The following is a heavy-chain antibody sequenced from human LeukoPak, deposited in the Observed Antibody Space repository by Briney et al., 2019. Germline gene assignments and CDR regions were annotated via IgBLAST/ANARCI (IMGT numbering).Heavy chain of an antibody. CDR3: ARFPRYCSGGSCYPTYYFDY. V-gene: IGHV1-2*02. D-gene: IGHD2-15*01. Sequence: ASVKVSCKAPGYTFTGYYMHWVRQAPGQGLEWMGWINPNSGGTNYSKKYHGRVTMTRDTSIRTAYMELRTLRSDDTAVYYCARFPRYCSGGSCYPTYYFDYWGQGTLVTVSS. CDR1: GYTFTGYY. CDR2: INPNSGGT. J-gene: IGHJ4*02.